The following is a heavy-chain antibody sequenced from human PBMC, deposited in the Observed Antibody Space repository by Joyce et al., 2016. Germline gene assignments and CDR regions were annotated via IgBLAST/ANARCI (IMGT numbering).Heavy chain of an antibody. CDR3: ARLSMVRGTTPIDY. Sequence: EVQLVQSGAEVKKPGESLKISCKGFEYSFSSFWIGWVRQMPGKGLEWMGIIFPDDSCTRYSQSFQGQVNISADKSIRTAYLQWDSLKASDTAMYYCARLSMVRGTTPIDYWGQGTLVTVSS. CDR2: IFPDDSCT. CDR1: EYSFSSFW. J-gene: IGHJ4*02. D-gene: IGHD3-10*01. V-gene: IGHV5-51*01.